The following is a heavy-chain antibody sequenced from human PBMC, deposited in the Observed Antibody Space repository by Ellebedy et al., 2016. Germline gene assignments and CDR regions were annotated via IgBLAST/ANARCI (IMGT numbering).Heavy chain of an antibody. J-gene: IGHJ3*01. D-gene: IGHD6-19*01. CDR3: ARGPYSSGHCDAFDV. CDR2: ISAGTGTT. V-gene: IGHV3-23*01. Sequence: GESLKISXAASGFTFSTHSMSWVRQAPGKGLEWVSGISAGTGTTYYADSVKGRFTISRDNSKNTLSLQMNSLRGEDSATYYCARGPYSSGHCDAFDVWGRGTTVTVSS. CDR1: GFTFSTHS.